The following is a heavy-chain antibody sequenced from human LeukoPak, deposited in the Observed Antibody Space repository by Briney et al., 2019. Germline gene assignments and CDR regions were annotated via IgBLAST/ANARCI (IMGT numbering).Heavy chain of an antibody. J-gene: IGHJ5*02. Sequence: SETLSLTCTVSGGSISSYFWSWIRQPPGKGLEWLGYISYSGSTDYNPSLKSRVTISIDTSKNQFSLKLSSVTAADTAVYYCARMYYYGSGGNWFDPWGQGTLVTVSS. CDR2: ISYSGST. CDR3: ARMYYYGSGGNWFDP. D-gene: IGHD3-10*01. CDR1: GGSISSYF. V-gene: IGHV4-59*01.